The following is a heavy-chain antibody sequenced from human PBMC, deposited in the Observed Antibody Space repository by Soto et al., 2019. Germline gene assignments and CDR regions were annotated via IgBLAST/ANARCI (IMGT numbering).Heavy chain of an antibody. CDR2: MNPNSGNT. Sequence: QVQLVQSGAEVKKPGASVQVSCKASGYTFTSYDINWVRQATGQGLEWMGWMNPNSGNTGYAQKFQGRVTMTRNTSISSAYLELSSLRSEDTAVYYCARVDFWSGYYSNYYYYGMDVWGQGTTVTDSS. CDR3: ARVDFWSGYYSNYYYYGMDV. D-gene: IGHD3-3*01. CDR1: GYTFTSYD. V-gene: IGHV1-8*01. J-gene: IGHJ6*02.